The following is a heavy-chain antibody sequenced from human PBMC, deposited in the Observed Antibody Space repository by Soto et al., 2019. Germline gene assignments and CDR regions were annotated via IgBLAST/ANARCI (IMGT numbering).Heavy chain of an antibody. J-gene: IGHJ6*02. D-gene: IGHD2-8*01. Sequence: ASVKVSCKASGDVFRSYGINWVRQAPGQGLEWMGGIIPISGTTNYAQKFQGRVAVTADESTDTVYMELSRLRSEDTAVYFCARVRCFNGLCHTADYGMDVWGQGTTVTVSS. CDR2: IIPISGTT. CDR3: ARVRCFNGLCHTADYGMDV. CDR1: GDVFRSYG. V-gene: IGHV1-69*13.